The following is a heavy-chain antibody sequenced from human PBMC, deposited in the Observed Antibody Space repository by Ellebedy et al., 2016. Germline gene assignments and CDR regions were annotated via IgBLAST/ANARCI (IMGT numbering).Heavy chain of an antibody. CDR1: GFRFNTNA. CDR2: ISARGDNT. Sequence: GESLKISXAVSGFRFNTNAMRWVRQAPGRGLEWVCSISARGDNTHYADSVKGRFTISKDTSTDTLFLQMNTLRTDDTATYYCTKGSTTVTPVRDSWGQGTLVTVSS. V-gene: IGHV3-23*01. J-gene: IGHJ5*01. CDR3: TKGSTTVTPVRDS. D-gene: IGHD4-17*01.